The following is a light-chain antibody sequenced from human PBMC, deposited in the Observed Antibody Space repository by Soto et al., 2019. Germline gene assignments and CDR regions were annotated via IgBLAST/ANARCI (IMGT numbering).Light chain of an antibody. CDR2: GAS. J-gene: IGKJ3*01. CDR1: QSVSSD. CDR3: QQYNDWPL. V-gene: IGKV3-15*01. Sequence: IVMTQSPATLSVSPGERATLSCRASQSVSSDLAWYQQKPGQAPRLLIYGASTRATGIPARFSGSGSGTEFTLTITSMQSEDCAVYYCQQYNDWPLFGPGTKVDI.